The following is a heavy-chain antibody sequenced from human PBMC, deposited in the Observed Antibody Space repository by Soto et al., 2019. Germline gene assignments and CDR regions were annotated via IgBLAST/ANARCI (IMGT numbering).Heavy chain of an antibody. CDR3: ARDHRYSSSWYYFDY. Sequence: GGSLEPSFAASELTFGSYGRSGFPKSPGKGLEWVANIKQDGSEKYYVDSVKGRFTISRDNAKNSLYLQMNSLRAEDTAVYCCARDHRYSSSWYYFDYWGQGTLVTVSS. D-gene: IGHD6-13*01. CDR2: IKQDGSEK. J-gene: IGHJ4*02. V-gene: IGHV3-7*03. CDR1: ELTFGSYG.